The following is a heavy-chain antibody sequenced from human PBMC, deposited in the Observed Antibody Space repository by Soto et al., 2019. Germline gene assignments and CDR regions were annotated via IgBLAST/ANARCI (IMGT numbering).Heavy chain of an antibody. CDR1: GYTFTSYD. D-gene: IGHD6-13*01. CDR2: MNPNSGNT. CDR3: ARGRSSSWYHISRSTPEDY. J-gene: IGHJ4*02. V-gene: IGHV1-8*01. Sequence: QVQLVQSGAEVKKPGASVKVSCKASGYTFTSYDINWVRQATGQGLEWMGWMNPNSGNTGYAQKFQGRVTMTRNTSISTAYMELSSLRSEDTAVYYGARGRSSSWYHISRSTPEDYWGQGTLVTVSS.